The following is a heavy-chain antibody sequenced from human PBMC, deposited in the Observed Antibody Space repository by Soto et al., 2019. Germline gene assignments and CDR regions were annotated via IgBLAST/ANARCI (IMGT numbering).Heavy chain of an antibody. CDR3: ARETDPYYGSGSYYY. CDR2: VNHSRSP. D-gene: IGHD3-10*01. J-gene: IGHJ4*02. V-gene: IGHV4-34*01. Sequence: QVHLQQWGAGLLKPSETLSLSCAIFGGSSSGYYWSWIRQPPGKGLEWIGEVNHSRSPNYNPSLKSRATISLHPSKNHFSPKLSSVTAADTGVYYCARETDPYYGSGSYYYWGQGTLVTVSS. CDR1: GGSSSGYY.